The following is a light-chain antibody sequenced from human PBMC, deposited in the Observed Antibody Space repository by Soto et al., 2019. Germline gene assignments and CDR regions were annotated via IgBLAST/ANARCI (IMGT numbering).Light chain of an antibody. CDR1: QSVTSSY. J-gene: IGKJ5*01. CDR3: QQYNDWPPEDT. CDR2: GAS. Sequence: EIVLTQSPGTLSLSPGERVTLSCRASQSVTSSYLAWYQQRPGQAPRLLIYGASRGATGIPDRFSGSGSGTDFTLTISRLEPEDSALYYCQQYNDWPPEDTFGQGTRLEIK. V-gene: IGKV3-20*01.